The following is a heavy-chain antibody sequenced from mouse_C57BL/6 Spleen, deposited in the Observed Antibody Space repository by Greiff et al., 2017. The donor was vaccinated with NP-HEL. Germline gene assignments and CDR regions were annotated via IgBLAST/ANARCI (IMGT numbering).Heavy chain of an antibody. CDR3: AREGAKGYFDV. CDR1: GFTFSSYA. Sequence: EVMLVESGGGLVKPGGSLKLSCAASGFTFSSYAMSWVRQTPEKRLEWVATISDGGSYTYYPDNVQGRFTISRDNAKNNLYLQMSHLKSEDTAMYYCAREGAKGYFDVWGTGTTVTVSS. CDR2: ISDGGSYT. V-gene: IGHV5-4*01. J-gene: IGHJ1*03.